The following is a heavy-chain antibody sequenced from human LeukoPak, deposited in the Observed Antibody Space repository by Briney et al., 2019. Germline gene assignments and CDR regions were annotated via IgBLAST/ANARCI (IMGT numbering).Heavy chain of an antibody. J-gene: IGHJ6*03. Sequence: PSETLSLTCAVYGWSFSGYYGSWIRQPPGKGLEWIGEMNHSGRTNYNPSLKSRVTVSVDTSKNQFSLKLSSVTAADTAVYYCARGGGNLLPYFDPKNYYYMDVWGKGTTVTVSS. D-gene: IGHD3-9*01. CDR3: ARGGGNLLPYFDPKNYYYMDV. CDR2: MNHSGRT. V-gene: IGHV4-34*01. CDR1: GWSFSGYY.